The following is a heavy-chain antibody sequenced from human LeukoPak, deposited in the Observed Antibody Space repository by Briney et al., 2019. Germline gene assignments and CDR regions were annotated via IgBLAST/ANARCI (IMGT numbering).Heavy chain of an antibody. CDR2: ISWNSGSI. CDR1: GSTFDDYA. V-gene: IGHV3-9*01. D-gene: IGHD6-13*01. J-gene: IGHJ4*02. Sequence: GGSLRLSCAASGSTFDDYAMHWVRQAPGKGLEWVSGISWNSGSIGYADSVKGRFTISRDNAKNSLYLQMNSLRAEDTALYYCAKDPYSSSWYYFDYWGQGTLVTVSS. CDR3: AKDPYSSSWYYFDY.